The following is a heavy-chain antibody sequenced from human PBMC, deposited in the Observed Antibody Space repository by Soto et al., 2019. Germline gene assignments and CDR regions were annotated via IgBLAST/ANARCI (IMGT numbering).Heavy chain of an antibody. CDR3: TTVYHDSGSYGVYYYYYGVDV. D-gene: IGHD4-4*01. V-gene: IGHV3-15*01. CDR2: IKSKTDGGTT. Sequence: PGGSLRLPCAASGFTFSNAWMSWVRQAPGKGLEWVGRIKSKTDGGTTDYAAPVKGRFTISRDDSKSTLYLHMNSLKHENRAVYYCTTVYHDSGSYGVYYYYYGVDVWGRGTTVTVSS. J-gene: IGHJ6*02. CDR1: GFTFSNAW.